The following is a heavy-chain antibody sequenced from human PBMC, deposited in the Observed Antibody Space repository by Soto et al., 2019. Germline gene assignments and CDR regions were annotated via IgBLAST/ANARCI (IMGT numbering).Heavy chain of an antibody. D-gene: IGHD2-2*01. J-gene: IGHJ6*04. CDR1: GGTFSSYA. V-gene: IGHV1-69*01. Sequence: QVQLVQSGAEVKKPGSSVKVSCKASGGTFSSYAISWVRQAPGQGLEWMGGIIPISDTTNYAQKFQGRVTITADEPTSTAYMELSSLRSEDTAVYYCARSQGSSTSLEIYYYYYYGRDFWGEGTTVTVSS. CDR2: IIPISDTT. CDR3: ARSQGSSTSLEIYYYYYYGRDF.